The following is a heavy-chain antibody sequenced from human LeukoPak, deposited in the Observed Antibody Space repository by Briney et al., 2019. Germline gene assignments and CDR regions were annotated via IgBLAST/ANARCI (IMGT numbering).Heavy chain of an antibody. J-gene: IGHJ6*02. D-gene: IGHD2-15*01. CDR1: GFSISSYA. CDR2: ISYDGNNK. CDR3: ARDIVVAAATPGFYYYGMDV. V-gene: IGHV3-30-3*01. Sequence: GGSLRLSCAPSGFSISSYAMHWVRQAPGKGLEWVAVISYDGNNKYYADSVKGRFTISRDNSKSTLFLQMNSLRAEDTAVYYCARDIVVAAATPGFYYYGMDVWGQGTTVTVSS.